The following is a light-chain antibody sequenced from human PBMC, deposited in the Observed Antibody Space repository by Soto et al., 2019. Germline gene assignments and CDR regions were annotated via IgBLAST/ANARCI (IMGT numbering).Light chain of an antibody. CDR3: QQSSNIPWT. J-gene: IGKJ1*01. CDR2: STS. V-gene: IGKV1-39*01. Sequence: IQLTQSPWSLSASVGDRVTVSCRSSQNIDNYLNWYVQRPGKAPELLIYSTSNLKSGVPSRFRGSGSGTHFSLTISGLQSEDFATYYCQQSSNIPWTFGQGTKVDIK. CDR1: QNIDNY.